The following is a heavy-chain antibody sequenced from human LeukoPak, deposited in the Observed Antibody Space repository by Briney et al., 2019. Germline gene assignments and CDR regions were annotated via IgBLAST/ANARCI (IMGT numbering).Heavy chain of an antibody. Sequence: XVRQXXXKGXXXVXXXNSDGSSTSYADSGKGRFTISRDNAKNTLYLQMNSLRAEDTAVYYCASLYYYDSSGYYQPDNWGQGTLVTVSS. CDR3: ASLYYYDSSGYYQPDN. V-gene: IGHV3-74*01. J-gene: IGHJ4*02. D-gene: IGHD3-22*01. CDR2: XNSDGSST.